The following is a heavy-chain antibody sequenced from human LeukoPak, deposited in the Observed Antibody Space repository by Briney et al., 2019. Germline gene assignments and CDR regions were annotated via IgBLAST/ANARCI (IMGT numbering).Heavy chain of an antibody. CDR1: GSTFSSYS. CDR2: ISGGGENT. V-gene: IGHV3-23*01. D-gene: IGHD6-6*01. J-gene: IGHJ4*02. Sequence: GGSLRLSCVASGSTFSSYSMTWARQAPGKGLEWVSAISGGGENTYYADSVKGRFTISRDNSKNTLYLQMHSLRAEDTAVYYCARRIAARPWSPPFDYWGQGTLVTVSS. CDR3: ARRIAARPWSPPFDY.